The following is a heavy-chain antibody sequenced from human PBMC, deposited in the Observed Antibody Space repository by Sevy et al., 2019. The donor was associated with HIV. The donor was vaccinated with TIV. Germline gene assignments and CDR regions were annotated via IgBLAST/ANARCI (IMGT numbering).Heavy chain of an antibody. Sequence: SGPTLVKPTETLTLTCTFSGFSLTSTGVGVGWIRQPPGKAPEWLALIYWNDDQRYSPSLKNRLTITKDTSKNQVVLTMTNMDPVDTATYYGAHRGGVHFYDSTGYYTRAEYFQHWGQGTLVTVSS. CDR3: AHRGGVHFYDSTGYYTRAEYFQH. J-gene: IGHJ1*01. CDR1: GFSLTSTGVG. V-gene: IGHV2-5*01. D-gene: IGHD3-22*01. CDR2: IYWNDDQ.